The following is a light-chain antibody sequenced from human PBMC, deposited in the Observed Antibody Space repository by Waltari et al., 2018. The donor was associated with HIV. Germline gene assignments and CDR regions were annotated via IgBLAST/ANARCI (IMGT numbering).Light chain of an antibody. V-gene: IGLV1-47*01. Sequence: QSVLTQPPSASGTPGQRVTISCSGSSSNVHWYQKFPGTAPKLLIYRNNQRPSGVPDRFSGSKSGTSASLAINGLRSEDEADYYCAAWDDSPYVFGTGTKVTVL. CDR1: SSN. CDR2: RNN. CDR3: AAWDDSPYV. J-gene: IGLJ1*01.